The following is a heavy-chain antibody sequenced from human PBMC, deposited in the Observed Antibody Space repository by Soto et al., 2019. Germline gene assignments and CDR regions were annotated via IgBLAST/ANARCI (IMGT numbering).Heavy chain of an antibody. V-gene: IGHV1-18*04. CDR3: TRLTSHMDV. CDR1: GYTFTRYR. J-gene: IGHJ6*02. Sequence: AAGEVSYKASGYTFTRYRISWVRQAPGQGRRWRGWISAYNGNTNYAQKLQRRVTMTTDTSTSTAYMELWSPRSDDTAMYYGTRLTSHMDVWGQGTTVTVSS. CDR2: ISAYNGNT.